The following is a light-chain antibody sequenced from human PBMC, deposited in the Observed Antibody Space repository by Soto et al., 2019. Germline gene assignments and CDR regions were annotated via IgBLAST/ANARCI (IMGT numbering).Light chain of an antibody. Sequence: QSALTQPPSVSGSPGQSITISCTGTSTDFGSYNRVSWYQQPPGTAPKLLIYEASNRPSGVSGRFSGSKSGNTASLTISGLQAADEADYYCSLYTSENTYVFGTGTKATV. CDR1: STDFGSYNR. CDR2: EAS. V-gene: IGLV2-18*01. CDR3: SLYTSENTYV. J-gene: IGLJ1*01.